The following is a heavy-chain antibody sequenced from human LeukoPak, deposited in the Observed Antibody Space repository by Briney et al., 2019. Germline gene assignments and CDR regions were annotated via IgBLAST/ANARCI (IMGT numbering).Heavy chain of an antibody. D-gene: IGHD3-22*01. V-gene: IGHV3-21*04. CDR1: GFTFSHYS. CDR3: AKDSDYYDSSGSYLDY. CDR2: FGSDLSFR. Sequence: GGSLRLSCAGSGFTFSHYSMNWVRQAPGKGLEWVASFGSDLSFRSVADSVKGRFTISRDNSKNTLYLQMNSLRAEDTAVYYCAKDSDYYDSSGSYLDYWGQGTLVTVSS. J-gene: IGHJ4*02.